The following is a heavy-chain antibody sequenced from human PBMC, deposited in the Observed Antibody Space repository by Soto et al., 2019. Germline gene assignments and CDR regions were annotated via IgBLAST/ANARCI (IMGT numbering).Heavy chain of an antibody. J-gene: IGHJ5*02. D-gene: IGHD2-21*01. V-gene: IGHV5-51*01. Sequence: PGESLKISCKGLGYNFPDYWIAWVRQMPGKGLEYMGIIYPGDSDTRYSPSFQGQVTISADKSISTAYLQWNSLEASDTAMYYCATPGEHGQTQLRINWFDPWGQGTLVTVSS. CDR1: GYNFPDYW. CDR3: ATPGEHGQTQLRINWFDP. CDR2: IYPGDSDT.